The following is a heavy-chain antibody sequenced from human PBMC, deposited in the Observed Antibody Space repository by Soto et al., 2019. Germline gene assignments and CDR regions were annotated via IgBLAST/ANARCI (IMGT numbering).Heavy chain of an antibody. CDR2: ISGGSSVT. CDR3: ARDTTRLEQ. J-gene: IGHJ4*02. CDR1: GFTFSDYA. V-gene: IGHV3-23*01. Sequence: GGSLRLSCTASGFTFSDYAMAWVRQAPGKGLEWVSTISGGSSVTYYGDSVKGRFTISRDDGHNSLFLQMDSLRAEDTALYYCARDTTRLEQRGQGNLVTASS. D-gene: IGHD1-1*01.